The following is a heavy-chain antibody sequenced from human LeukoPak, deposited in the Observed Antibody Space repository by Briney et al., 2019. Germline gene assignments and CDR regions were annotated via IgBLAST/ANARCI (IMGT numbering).Heavy chain of an antibody. D-gene: IGHD3-22*01. CDR3: ARVLRKRNYDSSDYYGS. CDR1: GFTFGNYG. V-gene: IGHV3-20*04. J-gene: IGHJ5*02. Sequence: GGSLRLSCAASGFTFGNYGMSWVRQAPGKGLEWVSGVNWNGGSTGYADSVEGRFTISRDNAKNSLYLQLNSLRAEDTAVYYCARVLRKRNYDSSDYYGSWGQGTLVTVSS. CDR2: VNWNGGST.